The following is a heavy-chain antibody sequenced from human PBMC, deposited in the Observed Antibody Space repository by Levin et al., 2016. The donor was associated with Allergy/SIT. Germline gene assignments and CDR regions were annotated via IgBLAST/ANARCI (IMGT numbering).Heavy chain of an antibody. CDR3: ARADVHGDYINWFGP. V-gene: IGHV1-2*02. CDR2: INPNSGGT. J-gene: IGHJ5*02. Sequence: ASVKVSCKASGYTFTDYYMHWVRQAPGQGLEWLGWINPNSGGTHYAQKFQGRVAMTRDTSISTAYMELSRLRSDDTAVYYCARADVHGDYINWFGPWGQGTLVTVSS. D-gene: IGHD4-17*01. CDR1: GYTFTDYY.